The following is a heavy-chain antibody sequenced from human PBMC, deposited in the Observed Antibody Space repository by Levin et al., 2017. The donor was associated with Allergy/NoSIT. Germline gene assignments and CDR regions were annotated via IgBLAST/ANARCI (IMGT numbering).Heavy chain of an antibody. Sequence: GASVKVSCAASGFTFSAYWMHWVRQAPGKGLVWVSGISRDGSDIQYADSVKGRFTVSRDNARNTVYLQMNSLRAEDTAVYYCAGEGASYWGQGTPVTVSS. J-gene: IGHJ4*02. CDR2: ISRDGSDI. CDR3: AGEGASY. CDR1: GFTFSAYW. V-gene: IGHV3-74*01. D-gene: IGHD1-26*01.